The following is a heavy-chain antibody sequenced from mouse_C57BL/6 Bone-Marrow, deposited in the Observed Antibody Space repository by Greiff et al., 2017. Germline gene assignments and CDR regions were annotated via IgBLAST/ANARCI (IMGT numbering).Heavy chain of an antibody. Sequence: QVQLQQSGAELARPGASVKMSCKASGYTFTSYTMHWVKQRPGQGLEWIGYINPSSGYTKYNQKFKDKDTLTADKSSSTAYMQLSSLTSEDSAVYYCARGQYSNYVFAYWGQGTLVTVSA. CDR1: GYTFTSYT. D-gene: IGHD2-5*01. CDR2: INPSSGYT. J-gene: IGHJ3*01. V-gene: IGHV1-4*01. CDR3: ARGQYSNYVFAY.